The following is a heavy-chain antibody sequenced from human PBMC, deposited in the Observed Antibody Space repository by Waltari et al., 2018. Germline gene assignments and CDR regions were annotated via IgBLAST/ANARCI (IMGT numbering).Heavy chain of an antibody. CDR1: GFTFSSYC. CDR3: VGMTPDGAVDI. Sequence: QVQLVESGGGVVQPGSSLRLSCAASGFTFSSYCMHWVRQAPGKGLEWVAVIWYDGSNKYYADSVKGRFTIARDNSKNKLYLQMNSLGDEDTAVYYCVGMTPDGAVDIWGQGTMVTVSS. V-gene: IGHV3-33*01. CDR2: IWYDGSNK. J-gene: IGHJ3*02.